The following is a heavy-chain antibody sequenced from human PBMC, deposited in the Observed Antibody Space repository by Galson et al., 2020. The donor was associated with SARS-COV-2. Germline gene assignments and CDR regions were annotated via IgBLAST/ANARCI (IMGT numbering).Heavy chain of an antibody. Sequence: SETLSLTCTVSGGSISSSSYYWGWLRQPPGKGLEWIGSIHYSGSTHYNPSLKSRVTISVDTSKNQFSLKLSSVTAADTAVYYCARSTSGYYFDDAFDIWGQGTMVTVSS. V-gene: IGHV4-39*01. J-gene: IGHJ3*02. CDR2: IHYSGST. CDR3: ARSTSGYYFDDAFDI. CDR1: GGSISSSSYY. D-gene: IGHD3-22*01.